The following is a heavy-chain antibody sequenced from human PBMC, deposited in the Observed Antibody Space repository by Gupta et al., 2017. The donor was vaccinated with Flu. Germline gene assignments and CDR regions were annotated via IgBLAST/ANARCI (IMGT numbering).Heavy chain of an antibody. CDR3: ARAAYGDYYYYGMDV. CDR2: INHSGST. J-gene: IGHJ6*02. Sequence: QVQLQQWGAGLLKPSETLSLTCAVYGGSFSGYYWSWIRQPPGKGLEWIGEINHSGSTNYNPSLKSRVTISVDTSKNQFSLKLSSVTAADTAVYYCARAAYGDYYYYGMDVWGQGTTVTVSS. CDR1: GGSFSGYY. V-gene: IGHV4-34*01. D-gene: IGHD4-17*01.